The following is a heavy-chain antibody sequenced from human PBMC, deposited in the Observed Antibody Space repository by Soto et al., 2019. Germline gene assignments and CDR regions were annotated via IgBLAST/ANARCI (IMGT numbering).Heavy chain of an antibody. Sequence: SVKVSCKASGGTFSSYTISWVRQAPGQGLEWMGRIIPILGIANYAQKFQGRVTITADKSTSTAYMELSSLRSEDTAVYYCARESCSSTSCYPMDVWGKGTTVTVSS. D-gene: IGHD2-2*01. CDR1: GGTFSSYT. CDR2: IIPILGIA. J-gene: IGHJ6*04. V-gene: IGHV1-69*04. CDR3: ARESCSSTSCYPMDV.